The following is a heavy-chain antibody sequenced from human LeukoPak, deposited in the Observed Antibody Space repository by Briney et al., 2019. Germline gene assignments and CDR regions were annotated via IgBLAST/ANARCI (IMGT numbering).Heavy chain of an antibody. D-gene: IGHD5-18*01. CDR1: GGSISSSSYY. Sequence: QSSETLSLTCTVSGGSISSSSYYWGWIRQLPGKGLEWIGSIYYSGSTYYNPSLKSRVTISVDTSKNQFSLKLSSVTAADTAVYYCAESNGYSYGYFDYWGQGTLVTVSS. CDR3: AESNGYSYGYFDY. CDR2: IYYSGST. V-gene: IGHV4-39*01. J-gene: IGHJ4*02.